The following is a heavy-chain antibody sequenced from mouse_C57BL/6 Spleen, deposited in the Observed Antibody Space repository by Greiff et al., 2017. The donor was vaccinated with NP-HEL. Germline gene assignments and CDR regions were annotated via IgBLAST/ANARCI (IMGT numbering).Heavy chain of an antibody. V-gene: IGHV1-82*01. J-gene: IGHJ3*01. CDR2: IYPGDGDT. CDR3: ARDYGSSSFAY. Sequence: VQLQQSGPELVKPGASVKISCKASGYAFSSSWMNWVKQRPGKGLEWIGRIYPGDGDTNYNGKFKGKATLTADKSSSTAYMQLSSLTSEDSAVYFCARDYGSSSFAYWGQGTLVTVSA. D-gene: IGHD1-1*01. CDR1: GYAFSSSW.